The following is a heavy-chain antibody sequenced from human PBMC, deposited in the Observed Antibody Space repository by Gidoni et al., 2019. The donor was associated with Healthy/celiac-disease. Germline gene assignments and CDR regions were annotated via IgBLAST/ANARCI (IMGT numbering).Heavy chain of an antibody. CDR3: ARGHSSGWYLDY. J-gene: IGHJ4*02. Sequence: QVQLVESGGVVVQPGRSLRLSCAASGFTFSSYGMHWVRQAPGKGLEWVAVIWYDGSNKYYADSVKGRFTISRDNSKNTLYLQMNSLRAEDTAVYYCARGHSSGWYLDYWGQGTLVTVSS. CDR1: GFTFSSYG. CDR2: IWYDGSNK. D-gene: IGHD6-19*01. V-gene: IGHV3-33*01.